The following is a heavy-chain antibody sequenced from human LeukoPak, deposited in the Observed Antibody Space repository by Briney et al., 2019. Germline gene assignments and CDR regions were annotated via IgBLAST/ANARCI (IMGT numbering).Heavy chain of an antibody. CDR1: EFIFTNYA. CDR3: AKLVIPSHSKYFDP. Sequence: GGSLRLSCAASEFIFTNYAMSWVRQAPGKGLEWVSTISQGGETPYYADSVKGRFTISRDNSKNTLYLQISSLSAEDTAVYYCAKLVIPSHSKYFDPWGQGTLVTVSS. J-gene: IGHJ5*02. D-gene: IGHD4-11*01. V-gene: IGHV3-23*01. CDR2: ISQGGETP.